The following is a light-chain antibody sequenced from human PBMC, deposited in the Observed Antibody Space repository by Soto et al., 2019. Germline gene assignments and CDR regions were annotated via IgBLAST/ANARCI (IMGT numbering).Light chain of an antibody. CDR3: QQFHDWPPLT. Sequence: EIVMTQSPATLSVSPGERATLSCRASQSVSNNLAWYQQKPGQAPSLLIYGASTRATGIPARFSGSGSGTEFTLTISSLQSEDFAVYYCQQFHDWPPLTFGGGTKVEIK. CDR1: QSVSNN. J-gene: IGKJ4*01. CDR2: GAS. V-gene: IGKV3-15*01.